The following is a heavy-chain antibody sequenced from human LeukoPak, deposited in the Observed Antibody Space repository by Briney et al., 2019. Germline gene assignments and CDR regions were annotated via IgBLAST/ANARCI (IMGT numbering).Heavy chain of an antibody. CDR3: ARVELELGGYYYYYGMDV. V-gene: IGHV3-21*04. CDR1: GFTFSSYS. D-gene: IGHD1-7*01. J-gene: IGHJ6*02. CDR2: LSSSSSYI. Sequence: GGSLRLSCAASGFTFSSYSMNWVRQAPGKGLEWVSSLSSSSSYIYYADSVKGRFTISRDNAKNSLYLQMNSLRAEDTAVYYCARVELELGGYYYYYGMDVWGQGTTVTVSS.